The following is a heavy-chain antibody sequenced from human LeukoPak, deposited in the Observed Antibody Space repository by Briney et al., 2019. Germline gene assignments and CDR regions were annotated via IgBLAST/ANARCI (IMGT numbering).Heavy chain of an antibody. Sequence: GGSLRLSCAASGFSFSSHTMDWVRQAPGKGPEWVSSIGSDGTTMFYADSVKGRFTISRDNAKNSLSLQMNSLRAEDTAVYYCGRDRPFSGDDYWGQRTLVTVSS. D-gene: IGHD3-10*01. V-gene: IGHV3-48*01. CDR2: IGSDGTTM. CDR1: GFSFSSHT. CDR3: GRDRPFSGDDY. J-gene: IGHJ4*02.